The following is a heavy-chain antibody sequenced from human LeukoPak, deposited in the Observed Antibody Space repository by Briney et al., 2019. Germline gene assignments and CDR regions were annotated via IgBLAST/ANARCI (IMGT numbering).Heavy chain of an antibody. CDR3: ARVFQQQLPPSYYFDY. Sequence: PGGSLRLSCAASGFTFSSYSMNWVRQAPGKGLEWVANIKQDGSEKYYVDSVKGRFTISRDNAKNSLYLQMNSLRAEDTAVYYCARVFQQQLPPSYYFDYWGQGTLVTVSS. CDR1: GFTFSSYS. V-gene: IGHV3-7*01. D-gene: IGHD6-13*01. CDR2: IKQDGSEK. J-gene: IGHJ4*02.